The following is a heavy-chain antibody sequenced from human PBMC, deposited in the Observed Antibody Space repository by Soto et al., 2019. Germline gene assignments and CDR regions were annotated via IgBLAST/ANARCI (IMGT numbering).Heavy chain of an antibody. J-gene: IGHJ6*02. CDR3: VRTNSSFGYYYYGMDV. CDR2: IIPIFGTA. V-gene: IGHV1-69*13. D-gene: IGHD6-6*01. Sequence: ASVKVSCKASGGTFSSYAISWVRQAPGQGLEWMGGIIPIFGTANYAQKFQGRVTITADESTSTAYMELSSLRSEDTAVYYCVRTNSSFGYYYYGMDVWGQGTTVTVSS. CDR1: GGTFSSYA.